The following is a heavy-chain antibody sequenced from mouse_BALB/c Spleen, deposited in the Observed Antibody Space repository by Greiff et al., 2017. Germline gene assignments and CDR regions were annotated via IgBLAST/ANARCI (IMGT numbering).Heavy chain of an antibody. D-gene: IGHD1-1*01. CDR3: ARERSSYWYFDV. Sequence: EVKLQESGPELVKPGASVKMSCKASGYTFTSYVMHWVKQKPGQGLEWIGYINPYNDGTKYNEKFKGKATLTSDKSSSTAYMELSSLTSEDSAVYYCARERSSYWYFDVWGAGTTVTVSS. CDR1: GYTFTSYV. J-gene: IGHJ1*01. V-gene: IGHV1-14*01. CDR2: INPYNDGT.